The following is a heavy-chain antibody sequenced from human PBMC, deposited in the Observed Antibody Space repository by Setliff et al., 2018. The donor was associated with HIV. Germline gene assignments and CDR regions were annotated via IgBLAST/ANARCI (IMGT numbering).Heavy chain of an antibody. J-gene: IGHJ4*02. CDR2: ISYDGSNK. Sequence: GGSLRLSCAASGFTFSHYGMHWVRQAPGKGLEWVAVISYDGSNKYYADSVKGRFTISRDNSKNTVYLQMNSLRPEDTAVYYCARYNWNPLGYRFDYWGQGTLVTVSS. CDR1: GFTFSHYG. V-gene: IGHV3-30*06. D-gene: IGHD1-20*01. CDR3: ARYNWNPLGYRFDY.